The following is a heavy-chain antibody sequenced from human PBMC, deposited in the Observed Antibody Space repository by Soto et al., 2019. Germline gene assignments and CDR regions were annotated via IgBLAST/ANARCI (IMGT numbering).Heavy chain of an antibody. D-gene: IGHD6-19*01. V-gene: IGHV3-48*01. CDR3: ARSSSGWAYFFDY. Sequence: EVQLVESGGGLVQPGGSLRLSCTASGFTFSSYSMNWVRQAPGKGLEWVSYITSSSSPIYYADSVKCRFTISRDNAKNSLSLQMNNLRTEDTAFYYCARSSSGWAYFFDYWGQGTLVTVSS. J-gene: IGHJ4*02. CDR1: GFTFSSYS. CDR2: ITSSSSPI.